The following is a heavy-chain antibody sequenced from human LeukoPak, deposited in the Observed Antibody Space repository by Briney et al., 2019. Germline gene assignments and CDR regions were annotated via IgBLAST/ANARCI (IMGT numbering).Heavy chain of an antibody. J-gene: IGHJ3*02. CDR3: ARDPATIMVVTDMNGFDI. V-gene: IGHV3-23*01. CDR1: GFTFSNYA. Sequence: PGGSLRLSCAASGFTFSNYAMNWVRQAPGKGLEWVSGISGSGGSTYYADSVKGRFTISRDNSKNTLYLQMNSLRAEDTAVYYCARDPATIMVVTDMNGFDIWGQGTLVTVSS. D-gene: IGHD2-21*02. CDR2: ISGSGGST.